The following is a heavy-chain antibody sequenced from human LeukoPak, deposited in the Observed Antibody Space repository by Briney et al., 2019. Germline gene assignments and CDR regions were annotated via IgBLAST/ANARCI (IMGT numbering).Heavy chain of an antibody. D-gene: IGHD3-10*01. Sequence: PSETLSLTCTVSGYSISSGYYWGWIRQPPGKGLEWIGSIYHSGSTYYSPSLKSRVTISVDTSKNQFSLKLSSVTAADPAVYYCARGRGVLWFGDWGQGTLVTVSS. CDR3: ARGRGVLWFGD. V-gene: IGHV4-38-2*02. J-gene: IGHJ4*02. CDR2: IYHSGST. CDR1: GYSISSGYY.